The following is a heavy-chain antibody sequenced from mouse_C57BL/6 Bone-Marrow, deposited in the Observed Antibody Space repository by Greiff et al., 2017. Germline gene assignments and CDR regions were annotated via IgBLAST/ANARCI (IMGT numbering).Heavy chain of an antibody. Sequence: EVQLQQSGPELVKPGASVKIPCKASGYTFTDYNMDWVKQSHGKSLEWIGDINPNNGGTIYNQKFKGKATLTVAKSSSTAYMELRSLTSEDTAVYYCARGRTTYWYFDVWGTGTTVTVSS. CDR2: INPNNGGT. D-gene: IGHD1-1*01. V-gene: IGHV1-18*01. J-gene: IGHJ1*03. CDR3: ARGRTTYWYFDV. CDR1: GYTFTDYN.